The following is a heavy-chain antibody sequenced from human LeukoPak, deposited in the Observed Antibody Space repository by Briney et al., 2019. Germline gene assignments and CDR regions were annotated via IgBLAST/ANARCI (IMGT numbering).Heavy chain of an antibody. CDR1: GGSISNYY. Sequence: SETLSLTCTVSGGSISNYYWSWVRQPPGKGLEWIGYIYNIGSTSYNPSLKSRVTISVDTSKNQFSLKLSSVTAADTAVYYCARGVDTAMVRSYYYYGMDVWGQGTTVTVSS. CDR3: ARGVDTAMVRSYYYYGMDV. J-gene: IGHJ6*02. CDR2: IYNIGST. V-gene: IGHV4-59*12. D-gene: IGHD5-18*01.